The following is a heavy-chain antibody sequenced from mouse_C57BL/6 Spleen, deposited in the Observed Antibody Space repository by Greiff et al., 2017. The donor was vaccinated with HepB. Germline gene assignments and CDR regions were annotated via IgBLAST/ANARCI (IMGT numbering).Heavy chain of an antibody. J-gene: IGHJ1*03. CDR1: GYTFTSYW. V-gene: IGHV1-52*01. Sequence: QVQLQQPGAELVRPGSSVKLSCKASGYTFTSYWMHWVKQRPIQGLEWIGNIDPSDSETHYNQKFKDKATLTVDKSSSTAYMQLSSLTSEDSAVYYCAREKGTTDVGWYFDVWGTGTTVTVSS. CDR2: IDPSDSET. CDR3: AREKGTTDVGWYFDV. D-gene: IGHD1-1*01.